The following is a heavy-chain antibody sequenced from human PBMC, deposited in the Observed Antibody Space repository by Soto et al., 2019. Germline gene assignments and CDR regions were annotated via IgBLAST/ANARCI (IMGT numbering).Heavy chain of an antibody. V-gene: IGHV3-11*01. CDR1: GFTFSDYY. Sequence: QVQLVESGGGLVKPGGSLRLSCAASGFTFSDYYMSWIRQAPGKGLEWVSYISSSGSTIYYADSVKGRFTISRDNAKNSLYLQMNSLSAEDTAVYYGAGARYDYIWGSWGYFDYWGQGTLVTVSS. CDR2: ISSSGSTI. D-gene: IGHD3-16*01. J-gene: IGHJ4*02. CDR3: AGARYDYIWGSWGYFDY.